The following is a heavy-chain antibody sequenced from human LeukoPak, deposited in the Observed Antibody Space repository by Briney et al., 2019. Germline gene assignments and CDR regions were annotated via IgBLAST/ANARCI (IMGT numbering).Heavy chain of an antibody. CDR1: GGSISSSSYY. J-gene: IGHJ5*02. CDR3: ARRRVYYYDSSGYLGSSEVDP. D-gene: IGHD3-22*01. CDR2: IYYSGST. Sequence: SETLSLICTVSGGSISSSSYYWGWIRQPPGKGLEWIVSIYYSGSTYYNPSLKSRVTISVDTPKNQFSLKLSSVTAADTAVYYCARRRVYYYDSSGYLGSSEVDPWGQGTLVTVSS. V-gene: IGHV4-39*01.